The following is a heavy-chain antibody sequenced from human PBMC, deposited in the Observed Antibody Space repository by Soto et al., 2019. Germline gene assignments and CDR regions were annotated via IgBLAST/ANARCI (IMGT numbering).Heavy chain of an antibody. CDR1: GGTFSSYA. Sequence: QVQLVQSGAEVKKPGSSVKVSCKASGGTFSSYAISWVRQAPGQGLEWMGGIIPIFGTANYAQKFQGRVTITADESTSPAYLEMSSLRSEDTAVYYCASKTLNCDWLHAFDIWGQGTMVTVSS. D-gene: IGHD3-9*01. V-gene: IGHV1-69*01. J-gene: IGHJ3*02. CDR2: IIPIFGTA. CDR3: ASKTLNCDWLHAFDI.